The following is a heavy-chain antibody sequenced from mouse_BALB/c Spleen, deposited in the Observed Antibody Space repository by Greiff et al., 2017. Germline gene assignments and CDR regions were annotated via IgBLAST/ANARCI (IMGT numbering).Heavy chain of an antibody. CDR3: TRDEDYYGSRGYFDV. V-gene: IGHV5-6-4*01. D-gene: IGHD1-1*01. J-gene: IGHJ1*01. CDR1: GFTFSSYT. CDR2: ISSGGSYT. Sequence: EVKLMESGGGLVKPGGSLKLSCAASGFTFSSYTMSWVRQTPEKRLEWVATISSGGSYTYYPDSVKGRFTISRDNAKNTLYLQMSSLKSEDTAMYYCTRDEDYYGSRGYFDVWGAGTTVTVSS.